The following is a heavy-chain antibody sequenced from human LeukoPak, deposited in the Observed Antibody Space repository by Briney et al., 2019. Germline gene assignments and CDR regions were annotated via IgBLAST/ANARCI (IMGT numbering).Heavy chain of an antibody. Sequence: GGALRLSCAAYGFTLDDYAMHWVRQAPGKGLEWVSGISSKSGNTDYADSVKGRFTISRHNAKNSLYLQINSLRTEDTAFYYCAKGSKCSPNWFDPWGQGTLVTVSS. CDR3: AKGSKCSPNWFDP. J-gene: IGHJ5*02. CDR2: ISSKSGNT. D-gene: IGHD4/OR15-4a*01. CDR1: GFTLDDYA. V-gene: IGHV3-9*01.